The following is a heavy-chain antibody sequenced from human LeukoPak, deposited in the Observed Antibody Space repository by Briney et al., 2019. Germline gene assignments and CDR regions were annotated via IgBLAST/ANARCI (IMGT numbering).Heavy chain of an antibody. CDR3: ARGSGYSSGSFDY. CDR2: VFHSGST. D-gene: IGHD6-19*01. Sequence: SETLSLTCAVSGGSISSTKWWSWVRQPPRKGLEWIGEVFHSGSTKYNPSLKSRVTISVDTSKNQFSLKLSSVTAADTAVYYCARGSGYSSGSFDYWGQGTLVTVSS. V-gene: IGHV4-4*02. CDR1: GGSISSTKW. J-gene: IGHJ4*02.